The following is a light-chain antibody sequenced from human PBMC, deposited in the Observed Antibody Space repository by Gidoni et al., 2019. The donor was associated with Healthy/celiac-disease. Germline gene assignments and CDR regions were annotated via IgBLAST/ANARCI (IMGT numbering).Light chain of an antibody. CDR1: QSISSW. J-gene: IGKJ1*01. CDR2: KAS. Sequence: DIQMTQSPSTLSASVGDRVTITCRASQSISSWLAWYQQKPGQAPKLLIYKASSLESGVPARFSGRGSGTEFTLTISSLQPDDFATYYCQQYNSYPWTFGQGTKVEIK. V-gene: IGKV1-5*03. CDR3: QQYNSYPWT.